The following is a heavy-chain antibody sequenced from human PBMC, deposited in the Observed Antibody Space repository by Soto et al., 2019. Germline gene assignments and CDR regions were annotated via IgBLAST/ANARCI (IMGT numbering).Heavy chain of an antibody. J-gene: IGHJ5*02. V-gene: IGHV4-30-2*01. CDR1: GGSISSGGYS. Sequence: QLQLQESGSGLVKPSQTLSLTCAVSGGSISSGGYSWSWIRQPPGKGLEWIGYIYHSGSTYYNPSLKSRVPITVDRSKNQFALKLSSVTAADTAVYYCARDRQVNWFDPWGQGTLVTVSS. CDR2: IYHSGST. CDR3: ARDRQVNWFDP.